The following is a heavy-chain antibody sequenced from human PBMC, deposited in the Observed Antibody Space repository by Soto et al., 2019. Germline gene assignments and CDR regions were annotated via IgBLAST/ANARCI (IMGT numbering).Heavy chain of an antibody. J-gene: IGHJ2*01. CDR3: AKDIVLIVYTRGYFDL. D-gene: IGHD2-8*01. CDR2: ISWNSGSI. Sequence: EVQLVESGGGLVQPGRSLRLSCAASGFTFDDYAMHWVRQAPGKGLEWVSGISWNSGSIGYADSVKGRFTISRDNAKNSLYLQMNSLRAEDTALYYCAKDIVLIVYTRGYFDLWGRGTLVTVSS. V-gene: IGHV3-9*01. CDR1: GFTFDDYA.